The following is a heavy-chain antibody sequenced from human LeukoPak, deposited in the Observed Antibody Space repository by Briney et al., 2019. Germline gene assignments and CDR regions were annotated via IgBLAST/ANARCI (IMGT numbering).Heavy chain of an antibody. V-gene: IGHV5-51*01. D-gene: IGHD6-13*01. CDR2: IYPGDSDT. J-gene: IGHJ6*02. CDR3: ARHTIFRIAAAGIGSRSPHYGMDV. Sequence: GESLKISCKGSGYSFTRYWIGWVRQMPGKGLEWMGIIYPGDSDTRYSPSFQGQVTISADKSISTAYLQWSSLKASDTAMYYCARHTIFRIAAAGIGSRSPHYGMDVWGQGTTVTVSS. CDR1: GYSFTRYW.